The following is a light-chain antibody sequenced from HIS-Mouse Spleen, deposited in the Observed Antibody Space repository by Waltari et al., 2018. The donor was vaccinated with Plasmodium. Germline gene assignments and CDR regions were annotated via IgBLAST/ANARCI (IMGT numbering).Light chain of an antibody. CDR2: EDS. V-gene: IGLV3-10*01. CDR1: ALPKKY. J-gene: IGLJ3*02. Sequence: SYELTQPPSVSVSPGQTARITCSGDALPKKYAYWYQQKAGQAPVLVIYEDSKRPSGIPEGSPGCRSGTMATLTVSGAQVGDEADYYCYSTDSSGNHRVFGGGTKLTVL. CDR3: YSTDSSGNHRV.